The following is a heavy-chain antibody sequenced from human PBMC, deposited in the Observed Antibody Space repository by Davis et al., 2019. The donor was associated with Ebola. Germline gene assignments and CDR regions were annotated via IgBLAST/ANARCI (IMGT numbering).Heavy chain of an antibody. CDR1: GFTFSSYW. J-gene: IGHJ3*02. V-gene: IGHV3-74*01. CDR2: INSDGSST. CDR3: ARGRDYVWGSYRDDAFDI. Sequence: GESLKISCAASGFTFSSYWMHWVRQAPGKGLVWVSRINSDGSSTSYADSVKGRFTISSDNAKNTLYLQMNSLRAEDTAVYYCARGRDYVWGSYRDDAFDIWGQGTMVTVSS. D-gene: IGHD3-16*02.